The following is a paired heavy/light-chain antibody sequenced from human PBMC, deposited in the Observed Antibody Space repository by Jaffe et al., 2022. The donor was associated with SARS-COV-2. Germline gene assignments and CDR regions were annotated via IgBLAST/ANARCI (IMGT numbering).Heavy chain of an antibody. D-gene: IGHD2-2*01. CDR1: GGSISSSTYY. CDR3: ARQVRSGYCSDTSCSSRFDP. CDR2: IYYSGST. V-gene: IGHV4-39*01. J-gene: IGHJ5*02. Sequence: QLQLQESGPGLVKPSETLSLTCTVSGGSISSSTYYWAWIRQPPGKGLEWIGTIYYSGSTYYNPSLKSRVTLSVDSSKSHFSLKLSSVTAADTAVYYCARQVRSGYCSDTSCSSRFDPWGQGTLVTVSS.
Light chain of an antibody. Sequence: QSALTQPPSASGSPGQSVTISCTGTSSDVGGYNYVSWYQQHPGKAPKVMIYEVSKRPSGVPDRFSGSKSGNTASLTVSGLQAEDEADYYCSSYAGSNKVVFGGGTKVTVL. CDR3: SSYAGSNKVV. CDR2: EVS. CDR1: SSDVGGYNY. J-gene: IGLJ2*01. V-gene: IGLV2-8*01.